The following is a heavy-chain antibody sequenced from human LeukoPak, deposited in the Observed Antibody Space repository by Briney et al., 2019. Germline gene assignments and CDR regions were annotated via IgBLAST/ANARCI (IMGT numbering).Heavy chain of an antibody. Sequence: ASVKVSCKASGYTFTSYYMHWVRQATGQGLEWMGWMNPNSGNTAYAQKFQGRVTMTRNTSISTAYMELSSLRSEDTAVYYCARGQITYYYGSGSSYFDYWGQGTLVTVSS. J-gene: IGHJ4*02. CDR2: MNPNSGNT. D-gene: IGHD3-10*01. CDR1: GYTFTSYY. CDR3: ARGQITYYYGSGSSYFDY. V-gene: IGHV1-8*02.